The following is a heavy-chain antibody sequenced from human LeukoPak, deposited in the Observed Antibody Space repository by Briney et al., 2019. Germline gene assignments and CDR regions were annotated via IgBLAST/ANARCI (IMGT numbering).Heavy chain of an antibody. CDR3: AKALWSRLSVDY. J-gene: IGHJ4*02. CDR1: GFTFSSYG. Sequence: GRSLRLSCAVSGFTFSSYGMHWVRQAPGKGLEWVAVISYDGSNKYYADSVKGRFAISRDNSKNTLYLQMNSLRAEDTAVYYCAKALWSRLSVDYWGQGTLVTISS. D-gene: IGHD2-21*01. CDR2: ISYDGSNK. V-gene: IGHV3-30*18.